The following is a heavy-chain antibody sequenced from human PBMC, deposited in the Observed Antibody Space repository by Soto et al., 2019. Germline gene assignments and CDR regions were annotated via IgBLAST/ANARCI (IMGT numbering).Heavy chain of an antibody. D-gene: IGHD3-10*01. J-gene: IGHJ4*02. CDR2: IIPIFGTA. CDR3: ARVMVRGATAFDY. V-gene: IGHV1-69*13. Sequence: SVKVSCKASGGTFSSYAISWVRQAPGQGLEWMGGIIPIFGTANYAQKFQGRVTITADESTSTAYMELSSLRSEDTAVYYCARVMVRGATAFDYWGQGTLVTVSS. CDR1: GGTFSSYA.